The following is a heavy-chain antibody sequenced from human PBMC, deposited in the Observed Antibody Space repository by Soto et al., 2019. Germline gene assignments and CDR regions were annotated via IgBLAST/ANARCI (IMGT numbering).Heavy chain of an antibody. CDR1: GGTFNNYG. J-gene: IGHJ4*02. CDR2: IIPLYGTV. D-gene: IGHD3-10*01. Sequence: QDHLAQSGAEVRQPGSSVTVSCKASGGTFNNYGISWVRQAPGQGLDWMGVIIPLYGTVTYAQKFQGRASITADKSTSTDYMDLSSLRSDDTAVYYCARVRLIRGTIPSHFGLWGQGTLVTVSS. CDR3: ARVRLIRGTIPSHFGL. V-gene: IGHV1-69*06.